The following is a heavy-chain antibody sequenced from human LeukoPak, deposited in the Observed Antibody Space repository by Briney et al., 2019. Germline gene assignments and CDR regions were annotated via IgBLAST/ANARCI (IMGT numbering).Heavy chain of an antibody. D-gene: IGHD3-22*01. CDR3: ARLGEDYYDSSGYPLL. CDR2: IYYSGST. Sequence: PSETLSLTCTVSGGSISSSSYYWGWIRQPPGKGLEWIGSIYYSGSTYYNPSLKSRVTISVDTSKNQISLKLSSVTAADTAVYYCARLGEDYYDSSGYPLLWGQGTLVTVSS. J-gene: IGHJ4*02. V-gene: IGHV4-39*01. CDR1: GGSISSSSYY.